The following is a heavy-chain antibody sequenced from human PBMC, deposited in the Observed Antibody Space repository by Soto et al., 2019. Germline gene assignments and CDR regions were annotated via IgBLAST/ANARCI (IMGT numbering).Heavy chain of an antibody. CDR3: ARVVPGADAWFGP. V-gene: IGHV1-18*01. CDR2: ISLYSDGT. CDR1: GYTFSNYG. J-gene: IGHJ5*02. D-gene: IGHD2-2*01. Sequence: QVQLVQSGGEVKRPGASVKVSCKTSGYTFSNYGITWVRHAPGQPLEWLGWISLYSDGTNYAQKFQGRVSMTTDTSTTTAYMELRSLRSDDTAVYYCARVVPGADAWFGPWGQGTLVTVSS.